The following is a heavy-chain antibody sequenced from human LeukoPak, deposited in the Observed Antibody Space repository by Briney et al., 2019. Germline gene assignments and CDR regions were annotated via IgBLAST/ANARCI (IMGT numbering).Heavy chain of an antibody. CDR2: IYHSGST. V-gene: IGHV4-59*04. D-gene: IGHD3-22*01. Sequence: SETLSLTCTVSGGSISSYYWSWIRQPPGKGLEWIGSIYHSGSTYYNPSLKSRVTISVDTSKNQFSLKLSSVTAADTAVYYCARQDSSGYYYTYFDYWGQGTLVTVSS. J-gene: IGHJ4*02. CDR3: ARQDSSGYYYTYFDY. CDR1: GGSISSYY.